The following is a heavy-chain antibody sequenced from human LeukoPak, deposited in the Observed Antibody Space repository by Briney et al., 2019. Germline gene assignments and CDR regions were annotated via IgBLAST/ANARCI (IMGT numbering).Heavy chain of an antibody. CDR3: AKGVHVSLVQVHYYYGIDV. Sequence: GGSLRLSCAAYGLTFSRSAMSWVRQAPGKGREWVPAISGSGGSTYYADSVKGRFTISRDNSKNTLYLQMNSLRAEDTAVYYCAKGVHVSLVQVHYYYGIDVWGQGTTVTVSS. V-gene: IGHV3-23*01. CDR1: GLTFSRSA. D-gene: IGHD6-13*01. J-gene: IGHJ6*02. CDR2: ISGSGGST.